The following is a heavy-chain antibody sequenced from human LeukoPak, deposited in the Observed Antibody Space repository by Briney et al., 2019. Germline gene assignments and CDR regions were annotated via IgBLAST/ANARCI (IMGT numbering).Heavy chain of an antibody. Sequence: SVKVSCKASGGTFITYGINWVRQAPGQGLEWMGGIVPTFGIANYAQKFEGRVSVTTDESSTTAYMELSSLRSEDTAFYYCATTSVRDGFNYFDYWGQGTLVPVSS. CDR1: GGTFITYG. CDR2: IVPTFGIA. V-gene: IGHV1-69*05. J-gene: IGHJ4*02. D-gene: IGHD5-24*01. CDR3: ATTSVRDGFNYFDY.